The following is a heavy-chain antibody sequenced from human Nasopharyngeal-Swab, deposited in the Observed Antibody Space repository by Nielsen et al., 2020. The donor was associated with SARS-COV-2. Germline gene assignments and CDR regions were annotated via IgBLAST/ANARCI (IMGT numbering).Heavy chain of an antibody. CDR3: ARLPFGIAVGGDY. Sequence: GGSLRLSCKGSGYSFTSYWIGWVRQMPGKGLEWMGIIYPGDSDTRYSPSFQGQVTISADKSISTAYLQWSSLKASDTAMYYCARLPFGIAVGGDYWGQGTLVTVSS. CDR1: GYSFTSYW. J-gene: IGHJ4*02. D-gene: IGHD6-19*01. CDR2: IYPGDSDT. V-gene: IGHV5-51*01.